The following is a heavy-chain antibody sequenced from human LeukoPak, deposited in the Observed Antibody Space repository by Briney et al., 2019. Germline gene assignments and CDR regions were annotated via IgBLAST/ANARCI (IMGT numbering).Heavy chain of an antibody. CDR1: GYTFTGYY. V-gene: IGHV1-2*02. CDR3: ARLGGNRITIFGVVETHYGMDI. D-gene: IGHD3-3*01. J-gene: IGHJ6*02. Sequence: ASVKVSCKASGYTFTGYYMHWVRQAPGQGLEWMGWINPNSGGTNYAQKFQGRVTMTRDTSISTAYTELSRLRSDDTAVYYCARLGGNRITIFGVVETHYGMDIWGQGTTVTVSS. CDR2: INPNSGGT.